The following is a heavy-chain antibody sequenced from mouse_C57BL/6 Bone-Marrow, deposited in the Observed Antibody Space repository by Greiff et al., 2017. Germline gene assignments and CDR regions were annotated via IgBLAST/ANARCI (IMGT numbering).Heavy chain of an antibody. J-gene: IGHJ1*03. V-gene: IGHV5-15*01. Sequence: EVKLVESGGGLVQPGGSLKLSCAASGFTFNDYGMAWVRQAPRKGPEWVAFISNLAYSIYYADTVTGRFTISRENAKNTLYLEMSSLRSEDTAMYYCARRGGSSVSYWYFDVWGTGTTVTVSS. CDR2: ISNLAYSI. CDR3: ARRGGSSVSYWYFDV. CDR1: GFTFNDYG. D-gene: IGHD1-1*01.